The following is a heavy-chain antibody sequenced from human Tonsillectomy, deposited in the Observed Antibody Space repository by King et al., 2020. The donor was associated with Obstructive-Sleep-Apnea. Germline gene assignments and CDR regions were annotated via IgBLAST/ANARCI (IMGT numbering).Heavy chain of an antibody. CDR3: ARDKMVYAHHWFDP. Sequence: QLQESGPGLVKPSETLSLTCTVSGYSISSGYYWGWIRQPPGKGLEWIGSIYHSGSTYYNPSLKSRVTISVDTSKNQFSLKLSSVTAAVTAVYYCARDKMVYAHHWFDPWGQGTLVTVSS. J-gene: IGHJ5*02. V-gene: IGHV4-38-2*02. CDR2: IYHSGST. CDR1: GYSISSGYY. D-gene: IGHD2-8*01.